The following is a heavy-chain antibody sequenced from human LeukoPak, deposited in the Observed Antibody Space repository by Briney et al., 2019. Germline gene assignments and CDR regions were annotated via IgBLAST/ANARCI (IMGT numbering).Heavy chain of an antibody. CDR2: IKADGSEK. D-gene: IGHD2-15*01. CDR3: TMGVELLPY. V-gene: IGHV3-7*01. J-gene: IGHJ4*02. CDR1: GFTFSSSW. Sequence: GGSLRFSCAASGFTFSSSWMSWVRQAPGKRLEWVANIKADGSEKHYVDSVKGRFTISRDNAKTSLYLQMNSLKVEDTAVYYCTMGVELLPYWGQGTLVTVSS.